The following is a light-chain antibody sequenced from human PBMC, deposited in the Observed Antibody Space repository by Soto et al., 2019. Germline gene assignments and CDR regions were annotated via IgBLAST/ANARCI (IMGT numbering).Light chain of an antibody. Sequence: EIVMTQSPGTLSLSPGDTATLSCRASQSLGSDLAWYQQKPGQAPRLLIFGASARPTGIPARISGSGSGTEFTLTISSLRSEDFATYYCQQVKSYPWTFGQGTKVEIK. CDR2: GAS. V-gene: IGKV3-15*01. J-gene: IGKJ1*01. CDR3: QQVKSYPWT. CDR1: QSLGSD.